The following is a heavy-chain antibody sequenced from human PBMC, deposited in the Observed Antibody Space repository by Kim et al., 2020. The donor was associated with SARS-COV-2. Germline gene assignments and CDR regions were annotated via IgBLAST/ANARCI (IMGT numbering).Heavy chain of an antibody. CDR3: ARPRGHGPTKYYFDY. CDR2: ISGSGGST. Sequence: GGSLRLSCAASGFTFSSYAMSCVRQAPGKGLEWVSAISGSGGSTYYADSVKGRFTISRDNSKNTLYREMNSLRAEDTAVYYCARPRGHGPTKYYFDYWGKGTLVTVST. J-gene: IGHJ4*02. CDR1: GFTFSSYA. V-gene: IGHV3-23*01. D-gene: IGHD5-12*01.